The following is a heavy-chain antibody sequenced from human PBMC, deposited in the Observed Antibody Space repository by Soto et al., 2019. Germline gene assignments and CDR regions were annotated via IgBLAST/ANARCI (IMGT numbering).Heavy chain of an antibody. V-gene: IGHV1-24*01. Sequence: QVQLVQSGAEVKKPGASVKVSCKVSGYTLTELSMHWVRQAPGKGLEWMGGFDPEDGETIYAQKVQGKVTMTEDTSTDTAYMELRSLRSEDTAVYYCATVDSSGYDRYYGMDVWGQGTTVTVSS. CDR3: ATVDSSGYDRYYGMDV. J-gene: IGHJ6*02. CDR1: GYTLTELS. D-gene: IGHD5-12*01. CDR2: FDPEDGET.